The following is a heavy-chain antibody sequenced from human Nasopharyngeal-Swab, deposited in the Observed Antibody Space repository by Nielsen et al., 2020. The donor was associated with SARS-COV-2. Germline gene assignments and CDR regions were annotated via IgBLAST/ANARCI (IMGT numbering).Heavy chain of an antibody. CDR3: ASAVTGPLY. Sequence: GGSLRLSCVASGFNVSNNYMTWVRQARGKGLEWVSIIYSSGSIYHADSVKGRFIISRDTSKNTLSLRMNSLRVEDTAVYYCASAVTGPLYWGQGTLVTVSS. D-gene: IGHD4-11*01. V-gene: IGHV3-53*01. J-gene: IGHJ1*01. CDR1: GFNVSNNY. CDR2: IYSSGSI.